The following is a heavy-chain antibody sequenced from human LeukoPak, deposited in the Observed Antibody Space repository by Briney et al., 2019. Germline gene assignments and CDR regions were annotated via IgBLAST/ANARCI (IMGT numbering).Heavy chain of an antibody. J-gene: IGHJ4*02. Sequence: SETLSLTCTVSGGSISSYYWSWIRQPPGKGLEWIGYIHYSGNTNYNPSLKNRVTIPVDTSKNQFSLKLSSVTAADAAVYFCARDPWGLAPYSFDYWGQGTLVTVSS. CDR3: ARDPWGLAPYSFDY. CDR2: IHYSGNT. CDR1: GGSISSYY. D-gene: IGHD2-21*01. V-gene: IGHV4-59*01.